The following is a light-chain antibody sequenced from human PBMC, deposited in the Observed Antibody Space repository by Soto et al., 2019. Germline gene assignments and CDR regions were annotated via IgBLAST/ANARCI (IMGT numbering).Light chain of an antibody. J-gene: IGKJ3*01. Sequence: DIQMTQSPSSLSASVGDRVTITCRASQSISSYLNWYQQKPGKAPKLLIYAASSLQSGVPSRFSGSGSGTDFTLTISSLQPEDVATYYCQKCNSAPFTFGPGTKVDIK. CDR2: AAS. V-gene: IGKV1-39*01. CDR1: QSISSY. CDR3: QKCNSAPFT.